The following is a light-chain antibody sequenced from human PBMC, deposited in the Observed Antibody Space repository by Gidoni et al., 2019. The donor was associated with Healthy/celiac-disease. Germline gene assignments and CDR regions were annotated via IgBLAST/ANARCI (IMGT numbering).Light chain of an antibody. CDR1: RSTIGNSA. Sequence: QSVLTQPPSGSEAPRQGGTLSCSGSRSTIGNSAVTLYQRFPGQDPKLLIYYAGLLPSGVSDRFSGSKSGTSASLAISGLQSEDDAYYYCAALDDSLNGWVFGGGTKLTVL. CDR3: AALDDSLNGWV. CDR2: YAG. J-gene: IGLJ3*02. V-gene: IGLV1-36*01.